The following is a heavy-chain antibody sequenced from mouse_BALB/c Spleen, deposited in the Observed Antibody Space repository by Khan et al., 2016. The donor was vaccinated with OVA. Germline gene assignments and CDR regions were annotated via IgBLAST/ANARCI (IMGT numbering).Heavy chain of an antibody. Sequence: VQLQQSGAELVKPGASVKLSCTASGFNIKDTYMHWVKQRPEQGLEWIGRIDPANGNTKYDPKFQGKATITADKSSNTAYLQLSSLTSEDTAVDYCARDGYYVAWFAYWGQGTLVTVSA. D-gene: IGHD2-3*01. V-gene: IGHV14-3*02. J-gene: IGHJ3*01. CDR1: GFNIKDTY. CDR3: ARDGYYVAWFAY. CDR2: IDPANGNT.